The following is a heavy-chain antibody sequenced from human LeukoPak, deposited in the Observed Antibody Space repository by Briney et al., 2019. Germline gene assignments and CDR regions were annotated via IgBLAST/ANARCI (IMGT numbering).Heavy chain of an antibody. CDR2: ISSSSSYI. CDR1: GFTFSSYS. CDR3: ARTDTYSKYYFDY. Sequence: PGGSLRLSCAASGFTFSSYSMNRVRQAPGKGLEWVSSISSSSSYIYYADSVKGRFTISGDNAKNSLYLQMNSLRAEDTAVYYCARTDTYSKYYFDYWGQGTLVTVSS. J-gene: IGHJ4*02. D-gene: IGHD5-18*01. V-gene: IGHV3-21*01.